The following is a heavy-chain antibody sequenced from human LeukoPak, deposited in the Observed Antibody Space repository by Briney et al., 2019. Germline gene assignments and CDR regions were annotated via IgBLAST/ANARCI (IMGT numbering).Heavy chain of an antibody. V-gene: IGHV3-23*01. D-gene: IGHD2-21*02. CDR3: AKGRTTVVVTAIPN. J-gene: IGHJ4*02. Sequence: PGGSLRLSCAASGFTFSSYAMGWVRQAPGKGLEWVSGISGSGGNTYNADSVKGRFTISRDNSKNTLYLQMNSLRAEDTAVYYCAKGRTTVVVTAIPNWGQGTLVTVSS. CDR1: GFTFSSYA. CDR2: ISGSGGNT.